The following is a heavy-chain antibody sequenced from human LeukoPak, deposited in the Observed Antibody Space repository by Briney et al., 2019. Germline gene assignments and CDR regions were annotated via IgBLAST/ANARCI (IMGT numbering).Heavy chain of an antibody. CDR3: AKRSRTVTTIDS. V-gene: IGHV3-23*01. Sequence: GGSLRLSCAASGFTFSSFAMSWVRQGPEKGLEWVSAVSVSGDISYYADSVKGRFTISRDNSKNTLYLQMNSLRAEDTALYYCAKRSRTVTTIDSWGRGTLVTVSS. D-gene: IGHD4-11*01. CDR2: VSVSGDIS. J-gene: IGHJ4*02. CDR1: GFTFSSFA.